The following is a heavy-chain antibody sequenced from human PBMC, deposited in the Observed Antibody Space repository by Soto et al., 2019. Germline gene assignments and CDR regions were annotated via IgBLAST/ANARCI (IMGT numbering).Heavy chain of an antibody. CDR1: EFTFSNYN. Sequence: QVHLVESGGGVVQPGRSLRLSCIASEFTFSNYNMHWVRQAPGKGLVWVAVISYDGSKTYYADSVKGRVIISRDNSKHTLDLQMISLRAEDTGLCYCARDEVVRGVYGMDVWGQGPTFTVSS. J-gene: IGHJ6*02. CDR3: ARDEVVRGVYGMDV. CDR2: ISYDGSKT. D-gene: IGHD3-10*01. V-gene: IGHV3-30*03.